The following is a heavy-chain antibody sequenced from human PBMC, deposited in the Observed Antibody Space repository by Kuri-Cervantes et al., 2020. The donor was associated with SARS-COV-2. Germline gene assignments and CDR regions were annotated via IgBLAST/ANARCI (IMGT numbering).Heavy chain of an antibody. J-gene: IGHJ5*02. CDR2: ISWNSGSI. D-gene: IGHD6-19*01. V-gene: IGHV3-9*01. Sequence: SLKISCAASGFTFDDYAMHWVRQAPGKGLEWVSGISWNSGSIGYADSVKGRFTISRDNAKNSLYLQMNSLRAEDTAVYYCARVSPPRIAVAGTRVGGWFDPWGQGTLVTVSS. CDR3: ARVSPPRIAVAGTRVGGWFDP. CDR1: GFTFDDYA.